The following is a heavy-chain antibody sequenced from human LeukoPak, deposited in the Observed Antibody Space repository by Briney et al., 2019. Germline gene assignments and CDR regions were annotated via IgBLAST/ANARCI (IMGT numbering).Heavy chain of an antibody. CDR1: GFTFSSYA. Sequence: GGSLRLSCAASGFTFSSYAMTWVRQAPGKGLEWVSIISGSGGTTYYADSVKGWFTISRDNSKNTLYLHMSSLRAEDTAVYFCVKGQTSTWYYFDFWGQGTLVTVSS. D-gene: IGHD6-13*01. CDR2: ISGSGGTT. CDR3: VKGQTSTWYYFDF. V-gene: IGHV3-23*01. J-gene: IGHJ4*02.